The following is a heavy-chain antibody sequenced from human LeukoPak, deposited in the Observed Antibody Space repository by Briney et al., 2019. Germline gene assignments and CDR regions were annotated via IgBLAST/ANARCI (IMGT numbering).Heavy chain of an antibody. V-gene: IGHV1-46*01. D-gene: IGHD3-3*01. CDR3: ARDSGSGYYPDY. CDR2: INPSGGST. J-gene: IGHJ4*02. Sequence: ASVKVSCKASGYTFTSYYMHWVRQAPGQGLEWMGIINPSGGSTSYAQKFQGRVTMARDTSTSTVYMELSSLRSEDTAVYYCARDSGSGYYPDYWGQGTLVTVSS. CDR1: GYTFTSYY.